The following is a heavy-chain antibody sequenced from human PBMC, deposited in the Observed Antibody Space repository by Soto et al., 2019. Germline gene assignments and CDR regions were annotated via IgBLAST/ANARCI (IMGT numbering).Heavy chain of an antibody. CDR3: ARRHLAVAVSPWFDP. CDR2: IDSSGEK. J-gene: IGHJ5*02. D-gene: IGHD6-19*01. CDR1: GLSISDSEMG. Sequence: QVTLKESGPVLVKPTETLTLRCTVSGLSISDSEMGVSWIRHPPGKALEWLAHIDSSGEKSYRTFLKSRLTISKDTSKSQIVLIMTNMDPADTGTYYCARRHLAVAVSPWFDPWGQGILVTVSS. V-gene: IGHV2-26*01.